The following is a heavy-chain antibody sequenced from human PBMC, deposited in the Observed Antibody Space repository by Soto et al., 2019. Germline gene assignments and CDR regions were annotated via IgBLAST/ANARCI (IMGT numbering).Heavy chain of an antibody. V-gene: IGHV3-23*01. CDR3: AKDNGFLEWLFLFDY. Sequence: PGGSLRLSCAASGFTFSSYAMSWVRQAPGKGLEWVSAISGSGGSTYYADSVKGRFTISRDNSKNTLYLQMNSLRAEDTAVYYCAKDNGFLEWLFLFDYWGQGTLVTVSS. CDR1: GFTFSSYA. D-gene: IGHD3-3*01. CDR2: ISGSGGST. J-gene: IGHJ4*02.